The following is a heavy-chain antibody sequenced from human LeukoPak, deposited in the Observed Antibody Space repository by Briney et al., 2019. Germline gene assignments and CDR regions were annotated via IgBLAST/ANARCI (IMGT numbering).Heavy chain of an antibody. CDR1: GGSISSYY. D-gene: IGHD3-10*01. J-gene: IGHJ4*02. CDR3: ASVRMVRGNPLSDY. V-gene: IGHV4-59*08. Sequence: KPSETLSLTCTVSGGSISSYYWSWIRQPPGKGLEWIGYIYYSGSTNYNPSLKSRVTISVDTSKNQFSLKLSSVTAADTAVYYCASVRMVRGNPLSDYWGQGTLVTVSS. CDR2: IYYSGST.